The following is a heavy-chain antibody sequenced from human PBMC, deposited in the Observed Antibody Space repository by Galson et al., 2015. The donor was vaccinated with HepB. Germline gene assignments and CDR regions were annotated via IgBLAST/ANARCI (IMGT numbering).Heavy chain of an antibody. CDR3: AGDPMIGRFDY. CDR2: IKSKTDGGTT. CDR1: GFTFSNAW. J-gene: IGHJ4*02. V-gene: IGHV3-15*01. D-gene: IGHD3-22*01. Sequence: SLRLSCAASGFTFSNAWMSWVRQAPGKGLEWVGRIKSKTDGGTTDYAAPVKGRFTISRDDSKNTLYLQMNSLRAEDTAVYYCAGDPMIGRFDYWGQGTLVTVSS.